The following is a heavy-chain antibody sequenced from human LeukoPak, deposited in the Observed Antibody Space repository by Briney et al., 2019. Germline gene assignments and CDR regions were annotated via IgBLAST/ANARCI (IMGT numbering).Heavy chain of an antibody. J-gene: IGHJ4*02. D-gene: IGHD3-16*02. Sequence: GRSLTLSCAASGFTFDDYAMHWVRQAPGEGLEWVSGINWNSGDVGYADSVKGRFTISRDNAKNSLYLQMNSLRAEDTALYYCAKDMNSPRRLGELSLTFDYWGQGTLVTVSS. CDR2: INWNSGDV. V-gene: IGHV3-9*01. CDR3: AKDMNSPRRLGELSLTFDY. CDR1: GFTFDDYA.